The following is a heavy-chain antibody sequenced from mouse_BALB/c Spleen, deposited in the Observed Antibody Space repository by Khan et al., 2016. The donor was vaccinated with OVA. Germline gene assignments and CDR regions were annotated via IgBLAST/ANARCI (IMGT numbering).Heavy chain of an antibody. CDR1: GYTFTNYG. CDR2: INTNTGEP. CDR3: ARWELPNFDY. J-gene: IGHJ2*01. V-gene: IGHV9-3*02. D-gene: IGHD1-1*02. Sequence: QIQLVQSGPELKKPGETVKISCKASGYTFTNYGMNWVKQAPGKGLKWMGWINTNTGEPTYAEEFKGRFAFSLETSASTAYLQINNLKNEDTATYFCARWELPNFDYWGQGTTLTVSS.